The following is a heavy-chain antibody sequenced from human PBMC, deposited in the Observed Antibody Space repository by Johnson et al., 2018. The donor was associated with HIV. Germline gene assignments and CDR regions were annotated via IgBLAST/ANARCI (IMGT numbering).Heavy chain of an antibody. Sequence: VQLVESGGGLVQSGGSLRLSCGVSGFAVSSNYMSWVRQAPGKGLEWVSIIYSGGSTYYAESVKGRFTISRDNSKNTLYLQLNSLRTEDTAVYYCARGSSGSCDAFDIWGQGTMVTVSS. D-gene: IGHD1-26*01. CDR2: IYSGGST. V-gene: IGHV3-66*01. J-gene: IGHJ3*02. CDR1: GFAVSSNY. CDR3: ARGSSGSCDAFDI.